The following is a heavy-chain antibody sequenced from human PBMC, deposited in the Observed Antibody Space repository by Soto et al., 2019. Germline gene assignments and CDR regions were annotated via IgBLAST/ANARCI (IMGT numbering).Heavy chain of an antibody. Sequence: ASVKVSCKASGYTFTGYYMHWVRQAPGQGLEWMGWINPNSGGTNYAQKFQGRVTMTRDTSISTAYMELSRLRSDDTAVYYCARAKSLGMATIWDWFDPWGQGTLVTVSS. CDR1: GYTFTGYY. CDR2: INPNSGGT. D-gene: IGHD5-12*01. V-gene: IGHV1-2*02. CDR3: ARAKSLGMATIWDWFDP. J-gene: IGHJ5*02.